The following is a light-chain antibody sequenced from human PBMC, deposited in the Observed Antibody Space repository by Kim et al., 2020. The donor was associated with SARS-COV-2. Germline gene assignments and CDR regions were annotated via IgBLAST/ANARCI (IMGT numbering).Light chain of an antibody. CDR1: ALPKQY. CDR3: QSADSSDTFWV. Sequence: HGPPAGSPCLGDALPKQYVYCFRRKPGQAPVVGIYEDTERPTGIPERFSGSTSGTTVTLTISGVQAEDEADYYCQSADSSDTFWVFGGGTQLTVL. J-gene: IGLJ3*02. CDR2: EDT. V-gene: IGLV3-25*03.